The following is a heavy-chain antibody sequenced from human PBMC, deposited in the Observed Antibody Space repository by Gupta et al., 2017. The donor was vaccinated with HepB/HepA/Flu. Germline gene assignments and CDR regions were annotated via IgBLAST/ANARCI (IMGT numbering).Heavy chain of an antibody. D-gene: IGHD2-8*01. J-gene: IGHJ1*01. V-gene: IGHV3-73*02. Sequence: ELKLLESGGDVVRPGGSLRLSWKVSGIFLKASAIHWVRQAPGKGLEWIGRLASADATFTTYATTYAASVTGRFFMSRDDSENTAFLQMNSLKIEDTALYFCAAVRADALSLDHWGRGALVTVSS. CDR1: GIFLKASA. CDR2: LASADATFTTYAT. CDR3: AAVRADALSLDH.